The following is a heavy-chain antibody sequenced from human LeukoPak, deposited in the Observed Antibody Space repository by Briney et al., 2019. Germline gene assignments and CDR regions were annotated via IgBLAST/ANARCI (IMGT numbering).Heavy chain of an antibody. CDR1: GVAFSTYA. Sequence: PGGSLRLSCAASGVAFSTYAIHWVRQAPGKGLEWVSIFSDSGDVTYYVDSVKGRFAVSRDISKNTVNLQMNSLRAEDTAVYYCARDKVSSNYYDSSGYYYHWGQGTLVTVSS. CDR2: FSDSGDVT. CDR3: ARDKVSSNYYDSSGYYYH. J-gene: IGHJ4*02. V-gene: IGHV3-23*01. D-gene: IGHD3-22*01.